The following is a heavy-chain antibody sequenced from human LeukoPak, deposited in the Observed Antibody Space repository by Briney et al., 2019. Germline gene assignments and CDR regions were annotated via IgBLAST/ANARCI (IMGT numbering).Heavy chain of an antibody. D-gene: IGHD1-26*01. CDR1: GFTFDDYA. Sequence: GGSLRLSCAASGFTFDDYAMHWVRQAPGKGLEWVSGISWNSGSIGYADSVKGRFTISRDNAKNSLYLQMNSLRAEDMALYYCAEGVGATTAYYFDYWGQGTLVTVSS. CDR2: ISWNSGSI. J-gene: IGHJ4*02. V-gene: IGHV3-9*03. CDR3: AEGVGATTAYYFDY.